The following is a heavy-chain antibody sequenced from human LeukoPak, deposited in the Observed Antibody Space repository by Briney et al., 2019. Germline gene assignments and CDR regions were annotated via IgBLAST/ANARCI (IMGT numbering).Heavy chain of an antibody. CDR3: ARADGSGSRNWFDP. D-gene: IGHD3-10*01. CDR1: GGSISSYY. Sequence: SETLSLTCTVSGGSISSYYWTWIRQPAGKGLEWIGRIHTSGSTKYNPSLKSRVIMSVDTSKNLFSLKLSSVTAADTAMYYCARADGSGSRNWFDPWGQGNLVTVSS. CDR2: IHTSGST. J-gene: IGHJ5*02. V-gene: IGHV4-4*07.